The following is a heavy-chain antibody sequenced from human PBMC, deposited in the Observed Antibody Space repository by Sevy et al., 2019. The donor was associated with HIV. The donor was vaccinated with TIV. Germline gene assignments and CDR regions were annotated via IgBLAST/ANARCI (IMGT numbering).Heavy chain of an antibody. D-gene: IGHD3-22*01. V-gene: IGHV3-30*18. CDR3: AKVRHYDSSGWRGGFDY. J-gene: IGHJ4*02. Sequence: GGSLRLSCAASGFTFSSYGMHWVRQAPGKGLEWVAVISYDGSNKYYADSVKGRFTISRDNSKNTLYLQMNSLRAEDTAVYYCAKVRHYDSSGWRGGFDYWGQGTLVTVSS. CDR2: ISYDGSNK. CDR1: GFTFSSYG.